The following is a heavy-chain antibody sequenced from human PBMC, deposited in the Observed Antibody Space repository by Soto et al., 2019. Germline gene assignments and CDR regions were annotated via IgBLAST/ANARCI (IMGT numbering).Heavy chain of an antibody. CDR2: IYYSGST. D-gene: IGHD3-10*01. Sequence: QVQLQESGPGLVKPSQTLSLTCTVSGGSISSGSYYWSWIRQLPGKGLEWIGYIYYSGSTYYNPSLKSRVTISVDTSKNQFSLKLNSVTAADTAVYYCATRTDYCYGSGSLGGMDVWGQGNTVTVSS. CDR3: ATRTDYCYGSGSLGGMDV. CDR1: GGSISSGSYY. J-gene: IGHJ6*02. V-gene: IGHV4-31*03.